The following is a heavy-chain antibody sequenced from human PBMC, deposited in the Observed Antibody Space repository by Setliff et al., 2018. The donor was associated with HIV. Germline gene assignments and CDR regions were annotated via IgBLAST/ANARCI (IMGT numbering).Heavy chain of an antibody. V-gene: IGHV4-38-2*01. CDR1: GGSFSGYY. CDR3: ATLNMVRGAND. D-gene: IGHD3-10*01. Sequence: SETLFLTCAVDGGSFSGYYWGWIRQPPGKGLEWIGSIYHSGSTYYNPSLKSRVTISVDTSKNQFSLKLSSVTAADTAVYYCATLNMVRGANDWGQGTLVTVSS. J-gene: IGHJ4*02. CDR2: IYHSGST.